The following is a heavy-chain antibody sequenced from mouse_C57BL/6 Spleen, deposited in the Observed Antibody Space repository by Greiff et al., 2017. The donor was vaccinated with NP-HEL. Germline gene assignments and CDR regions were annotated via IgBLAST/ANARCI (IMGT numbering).Heavy chain of an antibody. Sequence: DVHLVESGPGLVKPSQSLSLTCSVTGYSITSGYYWNWIRQFPGNKLEWMGYISYDGSNNYNPSLKNRISITRDTSKNQFFLKLNSVTTEDTATYYCARGGISGGYYLFDYWGQGTTLTVSS. CDR3: ARGGISGGYYLFDY. D-gene: IGHD2-3*01. V-gene: IGHV3-6*01. CDR1: GYSITSGYY. CDR2: ISYDGSN. J-gene: IGHJ2*01.